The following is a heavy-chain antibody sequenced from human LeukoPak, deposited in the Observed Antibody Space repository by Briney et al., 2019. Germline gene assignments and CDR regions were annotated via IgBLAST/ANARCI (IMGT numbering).Heavy chain of an antibody. CDR1: GGSFSGYY. J-gene: IGHJ4*02. D-gene: IGHD6-19*01. CDR2: INHSGST. CDR3: ARGVRIAVADPHLDY. V-gene: IGHV4-34*01. Sequence: PSETLSLTCAVYGGSFSGYYWSWIRQPPGKGLEWIGEINHSGSTYCNPSLKSRVTISVDTSMKQFSLKLSSVIAADTAVYYCARGVRIAVADPHLDYWGQGTLVTVSA.